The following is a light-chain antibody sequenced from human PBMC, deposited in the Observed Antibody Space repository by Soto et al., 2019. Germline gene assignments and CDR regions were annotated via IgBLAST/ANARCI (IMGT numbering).Light chain of an antibody. J-gene: IGKJ1*01. Sequence: AIQMTQSPSSLSASVGDRVTLTCRASQDIGKDLGWYQQKPGEAPKLLTFEASTVQTGVPSRFSGSGSGTDFTLTISSLQPEDFATYFCLQDYNYPRTFGQGTTVALK. CDR1: QDIGKD. CDR3: LQDYNYPRT. CDR2: EAS. V-gene: IGKV1-6*01.